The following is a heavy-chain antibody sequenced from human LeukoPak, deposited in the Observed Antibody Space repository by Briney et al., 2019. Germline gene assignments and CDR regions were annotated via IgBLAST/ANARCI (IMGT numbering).Heavy chain of an antibody. V-gene: IGHV3-53*01. CDR1: GFTVRSNY. CDR3: AKVGGGYGLDY. J-gene: IGHJ4*02. CDR2: IYSGGST. D-gene: IGHD3-16*01. Sequence: GGSLRLSCATSGFTVRSNYMTWVRQAPGKGLEYVSVIYSGGSTFYSDSVKGRFTISRDNAKNTLYLQMNSLRAEDTAVYYCAKVGGGYGLDYWGQGTLVTVSS.